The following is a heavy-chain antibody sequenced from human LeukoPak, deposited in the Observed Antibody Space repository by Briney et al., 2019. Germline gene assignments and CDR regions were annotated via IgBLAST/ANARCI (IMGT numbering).Heavy chain of an antibody. CDR3: ARGSHDYGGNSRADWFDP. J-gene: IGHJ5*02. CDR1: GYTFFKYD. CDR2: MNPNSGNT. D-gene: IGHD4-23*01. V-gene: IGHV1-8*03. Sequence: ASVRVSCKASGYTFFKYDITWVRDATGQGLEWMGWMNPNSGNTGYAQKFQGRVTITRNTSISTAYMELSSLGSEDTAVYYCARGSHDYGGNSRADWFDPWGQGTLVTVSS.